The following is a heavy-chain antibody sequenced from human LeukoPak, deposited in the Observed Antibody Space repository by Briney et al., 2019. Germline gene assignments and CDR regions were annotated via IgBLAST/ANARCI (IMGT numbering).Heavy chain of an antibody. CDR1: GFTFSSYG. CDR2: ISYDGSNK. D-gene: IGHD5-18*01. CDR3: AKWGNTFGYHFDY. J-gene: IGHJ4*02. Sequence: SGGSLRLSCAASGFTFSSYGMHWVRQAPGKGLEWVAVISYDGSNKYYADSVKGRFTISRDNSKNTLYLQMNSLRAEDTAIYYCAKWGNTFGYHFDYWGQGTPVTVSS. V-gene: IGHV3-30*18.